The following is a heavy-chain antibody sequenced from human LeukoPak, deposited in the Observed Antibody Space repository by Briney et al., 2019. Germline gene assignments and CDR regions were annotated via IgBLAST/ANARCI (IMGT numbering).Heavy chain of an antibody. D-gene: IGHD6-13*01. CDR3: ARAGAYSSSWYDY. V-gene: IGHV1-69*05. CDR1: GGTFSSYA. Sequence: SVKVSCKASGGTFSSYAISWVRQAPGQGLEWMGGIIPIFGTANYAQKFQGRVTITTDESTSTAYMELSSLRSEDTAVYYCARAGAYSSSWYDYWAREPWSPSPQ. J-gene: IGHJ4*02. CDR2: IIPIFGTA.